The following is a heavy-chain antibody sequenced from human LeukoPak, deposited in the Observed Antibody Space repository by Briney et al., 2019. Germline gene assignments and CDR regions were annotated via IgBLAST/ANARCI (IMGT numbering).Heavy chain of an antibody. Sequence: GGSLRLSCAASGVTFRIYGMSWVRQAPGKGLEWVSSISSSSSYIYYADSVKGRFTISRDNAKNSLYLQMNSLRAEDTAVYYCARDGLVGGATRFDYWGQGTLVTVSS. D-gene: IGHD1-26*01. CDR1: GVTFRIYG. CDR2: ISSSSSYI. V-gene: IGHV3-21*01. J-gene: IGHJ4*02. CDR3: ARDGLVGGATRFDY.